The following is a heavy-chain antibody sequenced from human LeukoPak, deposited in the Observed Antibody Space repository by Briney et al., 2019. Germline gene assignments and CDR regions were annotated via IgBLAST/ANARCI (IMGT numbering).Heavy chain of an antibody. CDR1: GYTFTNYA. CDR3: ARGRGPPNTNRDFYFYYYMDV. J-gene: IGHJ6*03. V-gene: IGHV1-3*03. Sequence: ASVKVSCKASGYTFTNYAIHWVRQAPGQRFEWMGWINAANGHTKYSQEFQDRITITRDTSATTAYMELNNLRSEDMARYYCARGRGPPNTNRDFYFYYYMDVWGTGTTVAVSS. D-gene: IGHD3-10*01. CDR2: INAANGHT.